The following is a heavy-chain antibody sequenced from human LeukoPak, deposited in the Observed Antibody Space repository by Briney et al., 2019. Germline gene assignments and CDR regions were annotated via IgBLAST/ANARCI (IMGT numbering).Heavy chain of an antibody. CDR1: GGSISSTSSYY. Sequence: SETLSLTCTVSGGSISSTSSYYWEWIRQPPGKGLEWIGNIYYGGGTYYNPSLKSRVSISVDTSKNQFSLKLSSVTAADTAVYYCARDLRYCSGGSCYSSLGFDYWGQGTLVTVSS. CDR3: ARDLRYCSGGSCYSSLGFDY. D-gene: IGHD2-15*01. V-gene: IGHV4-39*07. CDR2: IYYGGGT. J-gene: IGHJ4*02.